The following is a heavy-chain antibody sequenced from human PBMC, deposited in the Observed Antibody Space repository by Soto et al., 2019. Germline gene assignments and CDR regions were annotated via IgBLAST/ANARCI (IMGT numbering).Heavy chain of an antibody. Sequence: GGSLRLSCAASGFTFSSYAMSWVRQAPGKGLEWVSAISCSGGSTYYADSVKGRFTISRDNSKNTLYLQMNSLRAEDTAVYYCAKGKTPVYSSGWYGDAFDIWGQGTMVTVSS. J-gene: IGHJ3*02. CDR1: GFTFSSYA. CDR2: ISCSGGST. CDR3: AKGKTPVYSSGWYGDAFDI. D-gene: IGHD6-19*01. V-gene: IGHV3-23*01.